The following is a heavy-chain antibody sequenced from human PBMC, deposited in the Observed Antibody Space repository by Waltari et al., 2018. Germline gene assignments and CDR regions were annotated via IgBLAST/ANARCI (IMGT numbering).Heavy chain of an antibody. CDR3: ALPRVDFGVAGAFDI. Sequence: QITLKESGPTLVKPTQTLTLTCPFSGFSLSTSGVGVGWIRQPQGKALEWLALIYWNDDKRYSPSLKSRLTITKDTSKNQVVLTMTNMDPVDTATYYCALPRVDFGVAGAFDIWGQGTMVTVSS. CDR1: GFSLSTSGVG. CDR2: IYWNDDK. J-gene: IGHJ3*02. V-gene: IGHV2-5*01. D-gene: IGHD3-3*01.